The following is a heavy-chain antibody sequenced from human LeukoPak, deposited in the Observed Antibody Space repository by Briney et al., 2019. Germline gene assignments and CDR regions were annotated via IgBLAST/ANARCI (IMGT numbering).Heavy chain of an antibody. Sequence: GGSLRHSCAASGFTFSNYGMHWVRQTPDEGLEWVAFIRSDSSYIYYLESVKGRFTVSRDNSKNTLFLQMHSLRPEDTDVYYCVKDPSGAAAAGTFDYWGQGTLVTVSS. J-gene: IGHJ4*02. CDR3: VKDPSGAAAAGTFDY. V-gene: IGHV3-30*02. D-gene: IGHD6-13*01. CDR1: GFTFSNYG. CDR2: IRSDSSYI.